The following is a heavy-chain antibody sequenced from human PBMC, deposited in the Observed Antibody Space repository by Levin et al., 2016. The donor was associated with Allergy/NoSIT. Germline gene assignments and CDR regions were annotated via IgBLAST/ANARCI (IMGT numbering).Heavy chain of an antibody. Sequence: SETLSLTCTVSGGSISSGGYYWSWIRQHPGKGLEWIGYIYYSGSTYYNPSLKSRVTISVDTSKNQFSLKLSSVTAADTAVYYCARDRITMVRGAPAYYYGMDVWGQGTTVTVSS. CDR2: IYYSGST. V-gene: IGHV4-31*03. J-gene: IGHJ6*02. CDR3: ARDRITMVRGAPAYYYGMDV. D-gene: IGHD3-10*01. CDR1: GGSISSGGYY.